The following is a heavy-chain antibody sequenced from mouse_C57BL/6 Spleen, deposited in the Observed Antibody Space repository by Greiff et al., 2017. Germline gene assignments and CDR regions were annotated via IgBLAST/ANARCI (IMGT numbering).Heavy chain of an antibody. Sequence: VQLQQSGPELVKPGDSVKISCKASGYSFTGYFMNWVMQSHGKSLGWIGRINPYNGDTFYNQKFKGKATLTVDKSSSTAHMELRSLTSEDSAVYYCAREATTVVLDYWGQGTTLTVSS. CDR2: INPYNGDT. V-gene: IGHV1-20*01. CDR3: AREATTVVLDY. CDR1: GYSFTGYF. D-gene: IGHD1-1*01. J-gene: IGHJ2*01.